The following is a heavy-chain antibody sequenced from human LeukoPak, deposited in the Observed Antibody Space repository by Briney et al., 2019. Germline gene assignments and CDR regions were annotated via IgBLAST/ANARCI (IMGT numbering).Heavy chain of an antibody. V-gene: IGHV4-59*01. J-gene: IGHJ6*03. CDR3: GRGGSSSWYGYYYYYMDV. CDR1: GDPISSFY. CDR2: IYYSGST. D-gene: IGHD6-13*01. Sequence: SETLSLTCTVSGDPISSFYWSWIRQAAGKGLEWIGYIYYSGSTNYNPSLKSRVTISVDTSKNQFSLKLSSVTAADTAVYYCGRGGSSSWYGYYYYYMDVWGKGTTVTISS.